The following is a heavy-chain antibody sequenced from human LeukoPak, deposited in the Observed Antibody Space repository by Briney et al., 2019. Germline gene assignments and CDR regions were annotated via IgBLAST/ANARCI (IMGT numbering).Heavy chain of an antibody. CDR2: ISAYNGNT. CDR1: GYTFTSYG. V-gene: IGHV1-18*01. D-gene: IGHD3-16*01. Sequence: ASVKVSCKASGYTFTSYGISWVRQAPGQGLEWMGWISAYNGNTNYAQKLQGRVTMTTDTSTSTAYMELRSLRSDDTAVYYCARDRFGESSPYYYYGMDVWDQGTTVTVSS. J-gene: IGHJ6*02. CDR3: ARDRFGESSPYYYYGMDV.